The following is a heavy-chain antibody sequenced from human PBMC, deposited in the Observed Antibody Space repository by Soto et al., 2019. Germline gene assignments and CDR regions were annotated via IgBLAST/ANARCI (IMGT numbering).Heavy chain of an antibody. V-gene: IGHV3-11*01. D-gene: IGHD6-13*01. J-gene: IGHJ5*02. CDR2: ISSSGSSV. CDR1: GSTFSDYY. Sequence: GGSLRLSCAASGSTFSDYYMSWIRQAPGKGLEWVSYISSSGSSVDYADSVKGRFTISRDNAKNSLYLQMNSLRAEDTAVYYCARDPRAAAAWGQGTLVTVSS. CDR3: ARDPRAAAA.